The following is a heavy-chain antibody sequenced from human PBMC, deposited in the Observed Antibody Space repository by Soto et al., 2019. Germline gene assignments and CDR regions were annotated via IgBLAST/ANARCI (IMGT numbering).Heavy chain of an antibody. V-gene: IGHV3-23*01. CDR1: GFTLSAHA. J-gene: IGHJ4*02. D-gene: IGHD6-13*01. Sequence: GGSLRLSCAASGFTLSAHAMNWFRQAPGKGPEWVSTINGRGDKTFNAESVKGRFTISRDESKNTLFLQMNSLRSEDTAVYYCARVSYSISWYEYVGDYWGQGTLVTVSS. CDR2: INGRGDKT. CDR3: ARVSYSISWYEYVGDY.